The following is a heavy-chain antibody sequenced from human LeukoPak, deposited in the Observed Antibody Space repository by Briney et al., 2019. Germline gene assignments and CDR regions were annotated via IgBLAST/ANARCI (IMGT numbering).Heavy chain of an antibody. CDR1: GFTFSDYY. Sequence: GRSLRLSCAASGFTFSDYYMSWIRQAPGKGLEWVSYISSSGSTIYYADSVKGRFTISRDNAKNSLYLQMNSLRAEDTAVYYCARVQGYSYYYYYMDVWGKGTTVTVSS. D-gene: IGHD5-18*01. CDR3: ARVQGYSYYYYYMDV. V-gene: IGHV3-11*04. CDR2: ISSSGSTI. J-gene: IGHJ6*03.